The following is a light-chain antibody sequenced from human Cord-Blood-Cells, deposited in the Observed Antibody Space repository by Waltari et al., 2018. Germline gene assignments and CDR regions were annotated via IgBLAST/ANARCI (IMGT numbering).Light chain of an antibody. CDR2: DAS. V-gene: IGKV3-11*01. Sequence: EIVLKQSPATLSLSPGERATLSCRASQSVSSYLAWYQQKPGQAPRLLIYDASNRATGIPARFIGSGSGTDFTLTISSLVPEDFAVYYCQQRSNWPGLTFGGGTKVEIK. CDR3: QQRSNWPGLT. CDR1: QSVSSY. J-gene: IGKJ4*01.